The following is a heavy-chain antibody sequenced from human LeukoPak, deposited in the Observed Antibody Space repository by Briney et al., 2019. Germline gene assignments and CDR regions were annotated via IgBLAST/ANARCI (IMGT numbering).Heavy chain of an antibody. J-gene: IGHJ5*02. D-gene: IGHD3-3*01. CDR3: ARGRLRVTIFGPYNWFDP. CDR1: GGSFSGYY. V-gene: IGHV4-34*01. Sequence: PSETLSLTCAVYGGSFSGYYWSWIRQPPGKGLEWIGEINNSGSTNYNPSLKSRVTISVDTSKNQFSLKLSSVTAADTAVYYCARGRLRVTIFGPYNWFDPWGQGTLVTVSS. CDR2: INNSGST.